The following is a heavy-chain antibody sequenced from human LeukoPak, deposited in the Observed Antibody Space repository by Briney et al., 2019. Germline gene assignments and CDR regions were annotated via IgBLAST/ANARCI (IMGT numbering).Heavy chain of an antibody. CDR2: IFYSGST. V-gene: IGHV4-39*07. CDR1: SGSISTSNYY. J-gene: IGHJ3*01. Sequence: PSETMSLTCTVSSGSISTSNYYWGWVREPPGKALEGIGNIFYSGSTYYSPSLKTRVTISLAPSRNQFSLKLYSVTAADTATFYCAKSNGYGLRDMWGQGTMVSVPS. CDR3: AKSNGYGLRDM. D-gene: IGHD3-10*01.